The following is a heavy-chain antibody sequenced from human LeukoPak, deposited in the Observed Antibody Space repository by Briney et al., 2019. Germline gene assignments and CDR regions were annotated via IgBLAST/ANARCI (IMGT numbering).Heavy chain of an antibody. CDR2: IYYSGST. Sequence: PSETLSLTCTVSGGSISSSSYYWGWIRQPPGKGLEWIGSIYYSGSTYYNPSLKSRVTISVDTSKNQFSLKLSSVTAADTAVYYCARHVFLTMIAFDIWGQGTMVTVSS. V-gene: IGHV4-39*01. CDR1: GGSISSSSYY. D-gene: IGHD3-22*01. CDR3: ARHVFLTMIAFDI. J-gene: IGHJ3*02.